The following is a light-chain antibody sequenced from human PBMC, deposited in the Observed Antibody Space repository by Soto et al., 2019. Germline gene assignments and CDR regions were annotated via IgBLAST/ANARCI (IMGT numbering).Light chain of an antibody. CDR3: LLYYDGAQV. CDR1: TGAVTSGYY. CDR2: SIN. V-gene: IGLV7-43*01. Sequence: QAVLTHEPSLTVSPGETVTLTCASSTGAVTSGYYPNWFQQKPGQAPRPLIYSINNKHSWTPARFSGSLLGDKAALTLSGVQPEDEAEYYCLLYYDGAQVFGGGTKVTVL. J-gene: IGLJ3*02.